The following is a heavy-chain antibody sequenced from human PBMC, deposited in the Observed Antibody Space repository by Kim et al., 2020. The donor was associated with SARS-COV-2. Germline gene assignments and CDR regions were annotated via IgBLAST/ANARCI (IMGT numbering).Heavy chain of an antibody. V-gene: IGHV5-51*01. CDR1: GYSFTSYW. D-gene: IGHD6-6*01. Sequence: GESLKISCKGSGYSFTSYWIGWVRQMPGKGLEWMGIIYPGDSDTRYSPSFQGQVTISADKSLSTAYLQWSSLKASDTAMYYCARLLTARTLASEGVGTFDSWGQGTLVTVSS. CDR2: IYPGDSDT. CDR3: ARLLTARTLASEGVGTFDS. J-gene: IGHJ4*02.